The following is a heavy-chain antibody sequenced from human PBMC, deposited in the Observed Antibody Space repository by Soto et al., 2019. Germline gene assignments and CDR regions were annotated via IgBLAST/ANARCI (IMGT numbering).Heavy chain of an antibody. CDR1: GFTFSNAW. CDR2: IKSKTDDGTT. Sequence: EVHLVESGGGLVKPGGSLRLSCAASGFTFSNAWMNWVRQAPGKGLEWVGRIKSKTDDGTTDYAAPVKGRFTISRDDSKNTLYLQMNSRKTEDTAVYYCTTDGDIVATIVVNYYGMDVWGQGTTVTVSS. V-gene: IGHV3-15*07. D-gene: IGHD5-12*01. J-gene: IGHJ6*02. CDR3: TTDGDIVATIVVNYYGMDV.